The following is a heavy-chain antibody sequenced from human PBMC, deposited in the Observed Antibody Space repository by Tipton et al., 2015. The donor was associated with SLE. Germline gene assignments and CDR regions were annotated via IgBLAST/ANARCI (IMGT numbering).Heavy chain of an antibody. CDR2: ISGSGDTT. D-gene: IGHD3-10*01. CDR1: GFTFRNYA. V-gene: IGHV3-23*01. Sequence: GSLRLSCAASGFTFRNYAMSWVRQAPGKGLDWVSGISGSGDTTYYADSAKGRFTISRDKSKNTLYLQMNNLGAEDTAVYYCARGARAVYGSGNILGDGFNVWGQGTKVTVSS. CDR3: ARGARAVYGSGNILGDGFNV. J-gene: IGHJ3*01.